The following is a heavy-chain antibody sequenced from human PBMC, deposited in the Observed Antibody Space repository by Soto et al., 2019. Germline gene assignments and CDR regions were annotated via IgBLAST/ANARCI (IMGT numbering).Heavy chain of an antibody. J-gene: IGHJ4*02. CDR2: INHSGST. CDR3: ARRGAVAGKPGKGDFDY. Sequence: PPETLSLTCAVYGGSFSGYYWSCIRQPPGKGLEWIGEINHSGSTNYNPSLKSRVTISVDTSKNQFSLKLSSVTAADTAVYYCARRGAVAGKPGKGDFDYWGQGTLVTVSS. V-gene: IGHV4-34*01. CDR1: GGSFSGYY. D-gene: IGHD6-19*01.